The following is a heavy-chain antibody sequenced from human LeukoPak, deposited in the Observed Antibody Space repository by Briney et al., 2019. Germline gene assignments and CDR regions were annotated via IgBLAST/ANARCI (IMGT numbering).Heavy chain of an antibody. V-gene: IGHV3-21*06. CDR1: GFTFSSYS. CDR3: GRGDRGSSTSCYIDY. J-gene: IGHJ4*02. D-gene: IGHD2-2*01. Sequence: GGSLRLSCAASGFTFSSYSMNWVRQVPGKGLEWVSSISSSSSYIYSADSVKGRFTISRDNAKNSLYLQMNSLRAEDTAVYYCGRGDRGSSTSCYIDYWGQGTLVTVSS. CDR2: ISSSSSYI.